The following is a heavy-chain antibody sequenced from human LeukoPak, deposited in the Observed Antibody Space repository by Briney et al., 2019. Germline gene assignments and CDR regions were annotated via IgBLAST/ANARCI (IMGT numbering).Heavy chain of an antibody. CDR3: TTDPPRGYSYGYSY. V-gene: IGHV3-15*01. J-gene: IGHJ4*02. CDR2: IKSKTDGGTT. D-gene: IGHD5-18*01. CDR1: GFTFSNAW. Sequence: GGSLRLSCTASGFTFSNAWMSWVRQAPGKGLEWVGRIKSKTDGGTTDYAAPVKGRFTISRDDSKNTLYLQMNSLKTEDTAVYYCTTDPPRGYSYGYSYWGQGTLVTVSS.